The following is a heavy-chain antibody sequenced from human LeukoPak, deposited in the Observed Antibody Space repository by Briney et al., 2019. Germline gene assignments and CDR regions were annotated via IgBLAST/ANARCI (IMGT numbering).Heavy chain of an antibody. V-gene: IGHV4-34*01. CDR3: ARGIFIRNHYESSFYLDY. J-gene: IGHJ4*02. CDR2: INHSGST. D-gene: IGHD3-22*01. Sequence: SETLSLTCAVCGGSLTGFYWSCIRQPPGKGLEWTGEINHSGSTNYNPSLKSRVTMSVDTSKNQFSLKLRSVTAADTAVYYCARGIFIRNHYESSFYLDYWGQGALVTVSS. CDR1: GGSLTGFY.